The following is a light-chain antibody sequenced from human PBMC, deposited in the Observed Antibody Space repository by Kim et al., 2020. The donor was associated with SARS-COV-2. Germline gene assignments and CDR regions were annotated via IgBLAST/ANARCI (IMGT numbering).Light chain of an antibody. V-gene: IGKV3-20*01. CDR1: QSVSSNY. CDR2: GDS. J-gene: IGKJ1*01. Sequence: SPRERATLSCRANQSVSSNYLAWYQQKPGQAPRLLIYGDSSRATGIPDRFSGSGSGTDFTLTITRLEPEDFAVYYCQQYSSSPATFGQGTKVDIK. CDR3: QQYSSSPAT.